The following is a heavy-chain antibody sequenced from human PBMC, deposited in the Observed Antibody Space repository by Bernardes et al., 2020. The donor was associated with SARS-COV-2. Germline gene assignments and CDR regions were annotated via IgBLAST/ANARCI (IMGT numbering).Heavy chain of an antibody. Sequence: ASVEVSCKASGFNFSSYEISWVRQASGQGLEWMGRMNPTSGSTGYAQKFQGRVTMTIDTSISTAYMELTGLTSEDAAVYFCARSIPLSSVWFPLDYWGPGTVVIVSS. CDR1: GFNFSSYE. CDR2: MNPTSGST. D-gene: IGHD6-19*01. CDR3: ARSIPLSSVWFPLDY. J-gene: IGHJ4*02. V-gene: IGHV1-8*01.